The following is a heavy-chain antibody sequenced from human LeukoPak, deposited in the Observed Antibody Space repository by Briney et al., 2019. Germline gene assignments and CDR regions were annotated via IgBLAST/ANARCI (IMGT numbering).Heavy chain of an antibody. CDR3: ARDDGDGYNRD. V-gene: IGHV4-59*01. D-gene: IGHD5-24*01. J-gene: IGHJ4*02. CDR1: GGSISSYY. CDR2: IYYSGST. Sequence: SETLSLTCTVSGGSISSYYWSWIRQPPGKGLEWIGYIYYSGSTNYNPSLKSRVTISVDTSKNQFSLKLSSVTAADTAVYYCARDDGDGYNRDWGQGTLVTVSS.